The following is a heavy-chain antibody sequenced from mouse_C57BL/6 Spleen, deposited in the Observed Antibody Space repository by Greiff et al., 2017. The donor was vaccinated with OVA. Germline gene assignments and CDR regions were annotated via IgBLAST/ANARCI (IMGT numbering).Heavy chain of an antibody. CDR1: GYTFTSYW. CDR3: ARGLGQGQTWFAY. V-gene: IGHV1-72*01. CDR2: IDPNSGGT. D-gene: IGHD3-3*01. J-gene: IGHJ3*01. Sequence: QVQLQQPGAELVKPGASVKLSCKASGYTFTSYWMNWVKQRPGRGLEWIGRIDPNSGGTKYNEKFKSKATLTVDKPSSTAYMQLSSRTSEDSAVYYGARGLGQGQTWFAYWGKGTLVTVSA.